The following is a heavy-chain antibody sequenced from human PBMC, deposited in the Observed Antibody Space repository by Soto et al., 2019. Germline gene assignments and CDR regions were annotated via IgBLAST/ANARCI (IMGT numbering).Heavy chain of an antibody. CDR3: ATIPVPASRHIDFAY. Sequence: PSETLSLTCSVSGGSSNTNNYYWGLIRQSPGQGLEWIGSIFYNGHANYNPSLRCRVTISQDLSKNQFSLRLASMTAADTAVYYCATIPVPASRHIDFAYWGRGTLVTVSS. D-gene: IGHD3-3*01. CDR1: GGSSNTNNYY. V-gene: IGHV4-39*01. J-gene: IGHJ4*02. CDR2: IFYNGHA.